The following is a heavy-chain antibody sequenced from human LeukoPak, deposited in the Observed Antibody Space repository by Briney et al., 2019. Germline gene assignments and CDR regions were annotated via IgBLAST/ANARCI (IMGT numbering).Heavy chain of an antibody. V-gene: IGHV5-51*01. J-gene: IGHJ4*02. D-gene: IGHD5-18*01. CDR1: GYSFTSYW. CDR3: ARHVDTAMVLDFYFDY. Sequence: GESLKISCKGSGYSFTSYWIGWVRQMPGEGLEWMGIIYPGDSDTRYSPSFQGQVTISADKSISTAYLQWSSLKASDTAMYYCARHVDTAMVLDFYFDYWGQGTLVTVSS. CDR2: IYPGDSDT.